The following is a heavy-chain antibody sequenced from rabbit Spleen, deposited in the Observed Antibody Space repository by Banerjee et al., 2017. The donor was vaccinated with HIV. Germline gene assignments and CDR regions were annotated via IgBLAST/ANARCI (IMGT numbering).Heavy chain of an antibody. D-gene: IGHD4-1*01. CDR3: ARDLAGAIGWNFYL. V-gene: IGHV1S45*01. Sequence: EQLVESGGGLVQPAGSLTLTCKASGFSFSDRDVMCWVRQAPGKGLKWIACINTATGKPVYATWAKGRFTISRTSSTTVTLQMTSLTAADTATYFCARDLAGAIGWNFYLWGPGTLVTVS. J-gene: IGHJ4*01. CDR2: INTATGKP. CDR1: GFSFSDRDV.